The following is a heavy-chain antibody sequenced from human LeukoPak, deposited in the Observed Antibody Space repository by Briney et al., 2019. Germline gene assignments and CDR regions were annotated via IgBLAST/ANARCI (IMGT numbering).Heavy chain of an antibody. CDR1: GGSISSYY. CDR2: IYYSGST. J-gene: IGHJ1*01. CDR3: ARHKSIGYCSGGSCYNRGYFQH. D-gene: IGHD2-15*01. Sequence: SETLSLTCTVSGGSISSYYWSWIRQPPGKGLEWIGYIYYSGSTNYNPSLKSRVTISVDTSKNQFSLKLSSVTAADTAVYYCARHKSIGYCSGGSCYNRGYFQHWGQGTLVTVSS. V-gene: IGHV4-59*08.